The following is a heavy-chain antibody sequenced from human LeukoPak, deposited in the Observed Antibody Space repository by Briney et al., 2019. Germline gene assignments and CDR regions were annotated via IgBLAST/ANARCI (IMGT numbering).Heavy chain of an antibody. J-gene: IGHJ5*02. V-gene: IGHV3-48*02. CDR1: GFTFSSYS. CDR3: ARVDYGDYGFDP. D-gene: IGHD4-17*01. CDR2: ISTSGSTI. Sequence: PGGSLRLSCAASGFTFSSYSMNWVRQAPGKGLEWVSYISTSGSTIYYADSVKGRFTISRDNAKNSLYLQMNSLRDEDTAVYYCARVDYGDYGFDPWGQGTQVTVSS.